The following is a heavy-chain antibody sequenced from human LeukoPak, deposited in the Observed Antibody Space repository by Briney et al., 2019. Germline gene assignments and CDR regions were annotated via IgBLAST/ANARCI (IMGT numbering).Heavy chain of an antibody. CDR3: ARRYNYGYY. CDR2: IYYSGNT. CDR1: GGSISSSSYY. Sequence: SETLSLTSTVSGGSISSSSYYWGWIRQPPGKGLEWIASIYYSGNTYYNPSLKSRVTMSVDTSKNQFSLKLSSVTAADTAVYYCARRYNYGYYWGQGTLVTVSS. J-gene: IGHJ4*02. V-gene: IGHV4-39*01. D-gene: IGHD5-18*01.